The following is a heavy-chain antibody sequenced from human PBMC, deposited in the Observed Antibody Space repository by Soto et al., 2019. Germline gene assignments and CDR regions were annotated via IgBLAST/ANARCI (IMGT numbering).Heavy chain of an antibody. CDR2: ISNDGSNK. Sequence: GGSLRLSCAASGFTFSSYGMHWVRQAPGKGLEWVAVISNDGSNKYYADSVKGRFTISRDDSKNALYVQMNSLRTEDTAVYYCAKDRLRTVAASFEYWGQGTLVTVSS. V-gene: IGHV3-30*18. CDR3: AKDRLRTVAASFEY. CDR1: GFTFSSYG. D-gene: IGHD6-19*01. J-gene: IGHJ4*02.